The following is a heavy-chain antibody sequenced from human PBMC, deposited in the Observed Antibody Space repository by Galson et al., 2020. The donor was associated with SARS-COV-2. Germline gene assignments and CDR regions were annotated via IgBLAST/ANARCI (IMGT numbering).Heavy chain of an antibody. J-gene: IGHJ6*02. CDR2: IHYSGST. D-gene: IGHD6-13*01. Sequence: SETLSLTCSVSGGSISSSHFYWGWIRQPPGKGLEWIGNIHYSGSTYYNPSLNSRVTISVDMSNSQISLQLTSVTAADTAVYYCAREIRRGSGWYYYSGMDVGGQGTTVTVSS. CDR1: GGSISSSHFY. CDR3: AREIRRGSGWYYYSGMDV. V-gene: IGHV4-39*07.